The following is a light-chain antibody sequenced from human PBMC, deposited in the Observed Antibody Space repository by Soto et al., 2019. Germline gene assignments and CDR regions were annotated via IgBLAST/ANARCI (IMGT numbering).Light chain of an antibody. CDR3: QSYDSSLSGYV. CDR1: SSNIGAGYD. V-gene: IGLV1-40*01. Sequence: QSVLTQPPSVSGAPGQRVTISCTGRSSNIGAGYDVHWYQQLLGTAPKLLIYGNSNRPSGVTDRFSGSKAGTSASLAITGLQAEDEADYYGQSYDSSLSGYVFGTGTQLTVL. J-gene: IGLJ1*01. CDR2: GNS.